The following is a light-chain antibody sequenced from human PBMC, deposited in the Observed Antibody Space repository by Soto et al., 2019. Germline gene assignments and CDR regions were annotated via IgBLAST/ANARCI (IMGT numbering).Light chain of an antibody. J-gene: IGLJ2*01. V-gene: IGLV2-14*01. Sequence: QSVLTQPASVSGSPGQSIAISCTGTSSDVGGYDQVSWYQQHPGKAPKLMIYAVTTRPSGVSNRFSGSKSGNTASLTISGLQAEDEADYYCSSYTGSGTFFGGGTNVTVL. CDR2: AVT. CDR1: SSDVGGYDQ. CDR3: SSYTGSGTF.